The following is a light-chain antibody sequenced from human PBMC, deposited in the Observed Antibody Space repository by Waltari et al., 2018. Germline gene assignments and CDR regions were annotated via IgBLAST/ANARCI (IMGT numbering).Light chain of an antibody. CDR3: QSYDRSLSVV. CDR2: GNN. CDR1: GSTIGAGSD. V-gene: IGLV1-40*01. Sequence: QSALTPPPSVSGAPGQRVTISCPGSGSTIGAGSDVHWTQQFPGTVPKLLLSGNNNRPSGVPDRFSASKTGTSASLAITGLQAEDEADYYCQSYDRSLSVVFGGGTKLTVL. J-gene: IGLJ2*01.